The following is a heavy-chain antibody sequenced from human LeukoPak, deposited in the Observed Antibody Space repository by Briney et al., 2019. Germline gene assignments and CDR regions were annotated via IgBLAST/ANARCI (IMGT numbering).Heavy chain of an antibody. V-gene: IGHV4-61*02. J-gene: IGHJ4*02. D-gene: IGHD3-22*01. CDR3: ARGLDDSSGFDY. CDR2: IYTSGST. CDR1: GDSIGRGSYY. Sequence: SETLSLTCAVSGDSIGRGSYYWSWIRQPAGKGLEWIGRIYTSGSTNYNPSLKSRVTMSVDTSKNQFSLKLSSVTAADTAVYYCARGLDDSSGFDYWGQGTLVTVSS.